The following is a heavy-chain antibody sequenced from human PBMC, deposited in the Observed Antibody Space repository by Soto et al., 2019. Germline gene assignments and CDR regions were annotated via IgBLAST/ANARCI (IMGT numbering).Heavy chain of an antibody. Sequence: SETLSLTCTVSGGSISSYYWSWIRQPPGKGLEWIGYIYYSGSTNYNPSLKSRVTISVDTSKNQLSLKLSSVTAADTAVYYCARAPTPYDILTGYLHYYYYGMDVWGQGTTVTVSS. CDR3: ARAPTPYDILTGYLHYYYYGMDV. CDR2: IYYSGST. J-gene: IGHJ6*02. CDR1: GGSISSYY. V-gene: IGHV4-59*01. D-gene: IGHD3-9*01.